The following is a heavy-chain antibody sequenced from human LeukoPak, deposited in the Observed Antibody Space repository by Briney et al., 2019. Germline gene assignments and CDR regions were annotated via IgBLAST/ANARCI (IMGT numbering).Heavy chain of an antibody. J-gene: IGHJ4*02. CDR3: AKGRRITTFGVVTSYFDY. Sequence: GGSLRLSCAASGFTFSSYAMSWVRQAPGKGLEWVSAISGSGGSTYYADSVKGRFTISRDNSKNTLYLQMNSLRAEDTAVYYCAKGRRITTFGVVTSYFDYWGQGTLVTVSS. D-gene: IGHD3-3*01. V-gene: IGHV3-23*01. CDR1: GFTFSSYA. CDR2: ISGSGGST.